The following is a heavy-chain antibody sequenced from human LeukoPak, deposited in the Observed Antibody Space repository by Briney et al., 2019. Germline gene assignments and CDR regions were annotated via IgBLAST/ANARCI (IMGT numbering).Heavy chain of an antibody. CDR2: ITPGGGT. D-gene: IGHD5-24*01. Sequence: ASVKVSCKASGYTFTYYAMHWVRQAPGQGLQWMGWITPGGGTNYPQKFQGRVAITWDTSITTAYMDRSRLTSDDTAVYYCARDRYGDGFAHFDYWGQGALVTVSS. CDR3: ARDRYGDGFAHFDY. CDR1: GYTFTYYA. J-gene: IGHJ4*02. V-gene: IGHV1-2*02.